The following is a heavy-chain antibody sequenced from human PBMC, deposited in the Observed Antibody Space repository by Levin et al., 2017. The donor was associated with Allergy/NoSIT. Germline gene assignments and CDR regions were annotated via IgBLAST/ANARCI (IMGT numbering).Heavy chain of an antibody. CDR1: GYTFTGYY. CDR2: INPNSGGT. Sequence: PGGSLRLSCKASGYTFTGYYMHWVRQAPGQGLEWMGWINPNSGGTNYAQKFQGRVTMTRDTSISTAYMELSRLRSDDTAVYYCARDFRQVLRGSGYWGQGTLVTVSS. D-gene: IGHD3-10*02. V-gene: IGHV1-2*02. J-gene: IGHJ4*02. CDR3: ARDFRQVLRGSGY.